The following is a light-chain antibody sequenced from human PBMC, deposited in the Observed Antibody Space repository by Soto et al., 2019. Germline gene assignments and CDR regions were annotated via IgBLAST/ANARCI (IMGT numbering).Light chain of an antibody. V-gene: IGLV2-23*01. Sequence: QSVLTQPASVSGSPGQSITLSCTGTSSDVGSYNLVSWYQQHPGKAPKLMIYEGSKRPSGVSNRFSGSTSGSTASLTISGLQNEDEADYYCCSYVGASIYVFGTGTKVTVL. CDR2: EGS. CDR3: CSYVGASIYV. J-gene: IGLJ1*01. CDR1: SSDVGSYNL.